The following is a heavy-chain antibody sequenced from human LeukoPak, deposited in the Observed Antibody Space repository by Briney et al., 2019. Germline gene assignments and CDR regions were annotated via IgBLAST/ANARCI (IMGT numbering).Heavy chain of an antibody. CDR1: DGSFSGYY. V-gene: IGHV4-34*01. CDR2: INHSGST. Sequence: KSSETLSLTCAVYDGSFSGYYWSWIRQPPGKGLEWIGEINHSGSTNYNPSLKSRVTISVDTSKNQFSLSLTSVTAADTSVYFCARSAAADSFSTLVRRVYWFDPWGQGTQVTVSS. J-gene: IGHJ5*02. D-gene: IGHD6-13*01. CDR3: ARSAAADSFSTLVRRVYWFDP.